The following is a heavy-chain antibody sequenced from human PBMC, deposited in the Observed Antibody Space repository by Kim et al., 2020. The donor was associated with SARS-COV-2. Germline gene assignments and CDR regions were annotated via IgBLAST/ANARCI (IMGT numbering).Heavy chain of an antibody. CDR3: ATGDSGYDFAY. CDR1: GFTFSSHG. D-gene: IGHD5-12*01. V-gene: IGHV3-30*02. Sequence: GGSLRLSCGASGFTFSSHGMYWVRQAPGKGLEWVAVIRYDGSKKYYADSVKGRFTISRDNSKNTLYLQMNSLGAEDTAVYYCATGDSGYDFAYWGQGTLVTVSS. CDR2: IRYDGSKK. J-gene: IGHJ4*02.